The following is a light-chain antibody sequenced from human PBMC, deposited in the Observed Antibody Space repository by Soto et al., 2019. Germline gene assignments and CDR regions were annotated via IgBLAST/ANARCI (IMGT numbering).Light chain of an antibody. CDR1: QSVSNH. CDR3: QQRSNWPLT. J-gene: IGKJ4*01. CDR2: DAS. V-gene: IGKV3-11*01. Sequence: EIVLTQSPATLSLSPGERATLSCRASQSVSNHLAWYQQKPGQAPRLLIYDASNRATAIPARFSGSGSGTDFTLTISNLEPEDFAVYYCQQRSNWPLTFGGGTKVEIK.